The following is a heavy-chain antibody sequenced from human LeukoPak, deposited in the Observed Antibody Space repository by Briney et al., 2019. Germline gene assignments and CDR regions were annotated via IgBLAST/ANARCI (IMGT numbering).Heavy chain of an antibody. Sequence: GGSLRLSCAASGFTFSSYSMNWIRQAPGKGLEWVSYISSSGSTIYYADSVKGRFTISRDNAKNSLYLQMNSLRAEDTAVYYCARDRSNGNNWFDPWGQGTLVTVSS. CDR1: GFTFSSYS. CDR2: ISSSGSTI. V-gene: IGHV3-48*04. CDR3: ARDRSNGNNWFDP. D-gene: IGHD2-2*01. J-gene: IGHJ5*02.